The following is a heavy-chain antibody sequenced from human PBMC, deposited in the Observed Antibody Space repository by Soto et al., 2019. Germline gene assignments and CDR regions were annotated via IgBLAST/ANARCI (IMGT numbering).Heavy chain of an antibody. V-gene: IGHV3-23*01. Sequence: EGEVLEAGGGLVQPGGSLRISCAASGFSFRTYSMSWVRPAPGKGLEWVSAISGSGGSTYYADSVKGRFTISRDNSKNTLYLQMNSLRAEDTAVYYCAKGWGAEGDYWGQGTLVTVSS. CDR1: GFSFRTYS. CDR3: AKGWGAEGDY. D-gene: IGHD1-26*01. J-gene: IGHJ4*02. CDR2: ISGSGGST.